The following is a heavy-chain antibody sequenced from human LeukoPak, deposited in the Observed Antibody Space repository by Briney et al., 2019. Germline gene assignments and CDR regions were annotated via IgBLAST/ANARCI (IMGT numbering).Heavy chain of an antibody. CDR1: GGSISSSSYY. Sequence: SETLSLTCTVSGGSISSSSYYWGWIRQPPGKGLEWIGSIDYSGSTYYNPSLKSRVTISVDTSKNQFSLKLSSVTAADTAVYYCARDRITGYSSGWYGGSGNWFDPWGQGTLVTVSS. CDR3: ARDRITGYSSGWYGGSGNWFDP. D-gene: IGHD6-19*01. J-gene: IGHJ5*02. V-gene: IGHV4-39*02. CDR2: IDYSGST.